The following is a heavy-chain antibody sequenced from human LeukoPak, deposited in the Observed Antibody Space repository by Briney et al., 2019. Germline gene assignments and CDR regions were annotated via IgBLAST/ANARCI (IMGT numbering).Heavy chain of an antibody. V-gene: IGHV3-21*01. Sequence: GSLRLSCAASGFTFSSYSMNWVRQAPGKGLEWVSSISSSSSYIYYADSVKGRFTISRDNAKNSLYLQMNSLRAEDTAAYYCARAPYGYYAPFDYWGQGTLVTVSS. CDR1: GFTFSSYS. D-gene: IGHD5-18*01. CDR3: ARAPYGYYAPFDY. CDR2: ISSSSSYI. J-gene: IGHJ4*02.